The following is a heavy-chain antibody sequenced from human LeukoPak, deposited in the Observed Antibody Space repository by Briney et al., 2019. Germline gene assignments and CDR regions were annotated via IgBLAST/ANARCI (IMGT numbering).Heavy chain of an antibody. CDR2: IKSDGSRT. CDR3: ARGIAATNYMDV. J-gene: IGHJ6*03. Sequence: GGSLRLSCAASGFTFSNYWMHWVRQAPGKGLVWVSRIKSDGSRTDYADSVKGRFTISRDNAKNTLYLQMNSLRAEDTAVYYCARGIAATNYMDVWGKGTTVTVSS. V-gene: IGHV3-74*01. CDR1: GFTFSNYW. D-gene: IGHD6-13*01.